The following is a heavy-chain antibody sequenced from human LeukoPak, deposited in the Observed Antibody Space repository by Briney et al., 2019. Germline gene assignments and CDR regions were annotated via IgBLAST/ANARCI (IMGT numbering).Heavy chain of an antibody. CDR2: IYYSGST. D-gene: IGHD3-22*01. J-gene: IGHJ4*02. Sequence: SETLSLTCTVSGGSISSYYWSWIRQPPGKGPEWIGYIYYSGSTNYNPSLKSRVTISVDTSKNQFSLKLSSVTAADTAVYYCARADYYDSGLFDYWGQGTLVTVSS. CDR1: GGSISSYY. CDR3: ARADYYDSGLFDY. V-gene: IGHV4-59*01.